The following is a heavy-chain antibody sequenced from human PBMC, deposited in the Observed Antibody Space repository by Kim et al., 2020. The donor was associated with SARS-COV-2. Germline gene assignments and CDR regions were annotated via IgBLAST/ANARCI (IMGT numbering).Heavy chain of an antibody. D-gene: IGHD3-10*01. CDR3: ARHGVIAARYSWFGELDVHFDY. Sequence: GESLKISCKGSGYSFTSYWISWVRQMPGKGLEWMGRIDPSDSYTNYSPSFQGHVTISADKSISTAYLQWSSLKASDTAMYYCARHGVIAARYSWFGELDVHFDYWGQGTLVTVSS. CDR1: GYSFTSYW. J-gene: IGHJ4*02. CDR2: IDPSDSYT. V-gene: IGHV5-10-1*01.